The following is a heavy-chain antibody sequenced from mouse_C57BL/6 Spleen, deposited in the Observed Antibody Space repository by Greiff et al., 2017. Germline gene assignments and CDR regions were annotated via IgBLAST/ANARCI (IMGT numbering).Heavy chain of an antibody. CDR3: ARNDLDGYYVLFAY. V-gene: IGHV2-9-1*01. CDR2: IWTGGGT. J-gene: IGHJ3*01. D-gene: IGHD2-3*01. Sequence: VQLQQSGPGLVAPSQSLSITCTVSGFSLTSYAISWVRQPPGKGLEWLGVIWTGGGTNYNSALKSRLSISKDNSKSQVFLKMNSLQTDDTARYYCARNDLDGYYVLFAYWGQGTLVTVSA. CDR1: GFSLTSYA.